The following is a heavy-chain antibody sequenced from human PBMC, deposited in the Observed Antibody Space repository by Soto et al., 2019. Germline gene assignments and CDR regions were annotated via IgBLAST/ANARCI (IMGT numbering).Heavy chain of an antibody. CDR2: SSNSGTFT. CDR1: GFSISDHH. Sequence: GGSLRLSCAASGFSISDHHMSWIRQAPGKGLEWVSYSSNSGTFTKYADSVKGRFSISRDNAKNSLYLEINSLRGEDTAIYYCVRSGDNYNVLDYWGQGTPVTVSS. J-gene: IGHJ4*02. V-gene: IGHV3-11*03. D-gene: IGHD3-10*02. CDR3: VRSGDNYNVLDY.